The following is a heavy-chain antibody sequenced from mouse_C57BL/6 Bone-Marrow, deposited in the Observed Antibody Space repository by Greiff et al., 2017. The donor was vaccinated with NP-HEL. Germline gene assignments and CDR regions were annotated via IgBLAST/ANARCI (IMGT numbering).Heavy chain of an antibody. CDR1: GYTFTSYG. Sequence: VQLQQSGAELARPGASVKLSCKASGYTFTSYGISWVKQRTGQGLEWIGEIYPRSGNTYYNEKFKGKATLTADKSSSTAYMELRSLTSEDSAVYFCARGPYYDYFDDWGQGTTLTVSS. D-gene: IGHD2-4*01. V-gene: IGHV1-81*01. CDR2: IYPRSGNT. CDR3: ARGPYYDYFDD. J-gene: IGHJ2*01.